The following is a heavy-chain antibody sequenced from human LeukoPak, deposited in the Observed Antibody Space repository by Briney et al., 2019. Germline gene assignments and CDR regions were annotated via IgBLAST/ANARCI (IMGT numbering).Heavy chain of an antibody. V-gene: IGHV1-2*02. CDR1: GYTFTGYY. Sequence: ASVKVSCKASGYTFTGYYMHWVRQAPGQGLEWMGWINPNSGGTNYAQKFQGRVTMTRDTSISTAYMELSRLRSDDTTVYYCARTYIVATPFDYWGQGTLVTVSS. J-gene: IGHJ4*02. D-gene: IGHD5-12*01. CDR2: INPNSGGT. CDR3: ARTYIVATPFDY.